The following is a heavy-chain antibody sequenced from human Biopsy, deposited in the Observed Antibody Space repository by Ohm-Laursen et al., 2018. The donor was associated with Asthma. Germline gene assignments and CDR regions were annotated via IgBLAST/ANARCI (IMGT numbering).Heavy chain of an antibody. V-gene: IGHV4-39*01. CDR2: IYYSGTT. J-gene: IGHJ6*02. D-gene: IGHD6-13*01. CDR3: VRGSSSWHHGPFHYYYGLDV. Sequence: GTLSLTCSLSSGSGGYMRSGNYYWGWIRQPPGKGLEWIGSIYYSGTTHNNPSLKSRVTVSADTSKNQFSLKLTSLTAADTAVYYCVRGSSSWHHGPFHYYYGLDVWGQGTTATVSS. CDR1: SGSGGYMRSGNYY.